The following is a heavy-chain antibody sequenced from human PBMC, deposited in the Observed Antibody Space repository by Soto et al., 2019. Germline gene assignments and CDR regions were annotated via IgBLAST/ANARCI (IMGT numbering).Heavy chain of an antibody. CDR2: ITSSTSYI. V-gene: IGHV3-21*01. J-gene: IGHJ4*02. Sequence: GGSLRLSCAASGVTFSSYSMIWVRQAPGKGLEWVSSITSSTSYIYYADSVKGRFTISRDNAKNSLYLQMNSLRAEDTAVYYCARFGSGYHLDYWGQGTLVTVSS. D-gene: IGHD2-2*01. CDR3: ARFGSGYHLDY. CDR1: GVTFSSYS.